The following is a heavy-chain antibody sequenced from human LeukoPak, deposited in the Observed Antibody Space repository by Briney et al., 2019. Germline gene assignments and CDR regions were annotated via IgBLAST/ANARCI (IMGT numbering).Heavy chain of an antibody. CDR2: MNPNSGNT. V-gene: IGHV1-8*01. CDR1: GYTFTSYD. CDR3: ARVGMVRGVIPGY. J-gene: IGHJ4*02. Sequence: GAAVKVSCKASGYTFTSYDINWVRQATGQGLEWMGWMNPNSGNTGYAQKLQGRVTMTRNTSISTAYMELSSLRSEDTAVYYCARVGMVRGVIPGYWGQGTLVTVSS. D-gene: IGHD3-10*01.